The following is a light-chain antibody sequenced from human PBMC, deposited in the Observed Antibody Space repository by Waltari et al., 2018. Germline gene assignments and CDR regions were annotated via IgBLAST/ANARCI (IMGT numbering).Light chain of an antibody. CDR1: PSLMDSDDGDTY. CDR2: TLS. V-gene: IGKV2-40*01. J-gene: IGKJ4*01. CDR3: MQRIEVPEA. Sequence: DIVMSQSPLSLPVTPGDLASISCMSSPSLMDSDDGDTYFDWNLQKSGQSPQLLIDTLSYRASGVPDRLSGSGSGTDFTLKISRVEAEDVGVYYCMQRIEVPEAVGGGTKVEIK.